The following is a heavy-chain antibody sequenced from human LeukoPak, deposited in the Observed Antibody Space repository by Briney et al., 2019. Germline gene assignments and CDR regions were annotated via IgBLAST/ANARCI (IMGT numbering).Heavy chain of an antibody. J-gene: IGHJ6*03. CDR2: INPNSGGT. V-gene: IGHV1-2*02. CDR1: GYTFTGYY. Sequence: ASVKVSCKASGYTFTGYYMHWVRQAPGQGLEWMGWINPNSGGTNYAQKFQGRVTMTRDTSISTAYMELSRLRSDDTAVYYCARAQPGGELERHGDYYYMDVWGKGTTVTVSS. D-gene: IGHD1-1*01. CDR3: ARAQPGGELERHGDYYYMDV.